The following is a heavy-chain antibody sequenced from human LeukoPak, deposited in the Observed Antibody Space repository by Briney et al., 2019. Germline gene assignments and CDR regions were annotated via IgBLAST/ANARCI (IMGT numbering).Heavy chain of an antibody. CDR3: ARDGGVEMASHFDY. D-gene: IGHD5-24*01. V-gene: IGHV3-30*04. J-gene: IGHJ4*02. CDR1: GFTFSSYA. CDR2: ISYDGSNK. Sequence: GRSLRLSCAASGFTFSSYAMHWVRQAPGKGLEWVAVISYDGSNKYYADSVKGRFTISRDNSKYTLYLQMNSLRAEDTAVYYCARDGGVEMASHFDYWGQGTLVTVSS.